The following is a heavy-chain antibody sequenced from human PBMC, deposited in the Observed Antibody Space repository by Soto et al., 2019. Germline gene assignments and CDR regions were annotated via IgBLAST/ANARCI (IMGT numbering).Heavy chain of an antibody. CDR2: IWYDGSNK. J-gene: IGHJ4*02. CDR1: GFTFSSYG. Sequence: QVQLVESGGGVVQPGRSLRLSCAASGFTFSSYGMHWVRQAPGKGLEWVAVIWYDGSNKYYADSVKGRFTISRDNSKNTLYLQMNSLRAEDTAVYYCARYIRPKTPLDYWGQGTLVTVSS. D-gene: IGHD1-20*01. CDR3: ARYIRPKTPLDY. V-gene: IGHV3-33*01.